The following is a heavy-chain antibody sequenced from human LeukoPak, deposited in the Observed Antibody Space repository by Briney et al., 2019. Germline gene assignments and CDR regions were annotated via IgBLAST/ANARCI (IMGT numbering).Heavy chain of an antibody. D-gene: IGHD6-19*01. J-gene: IGHJ4*02. Sequence: ASVKVSCKASGYTFTGYYVHWVRQAPGQGLEWMGWINPNSGGTNYAQKLQGRVTMTTDTSASTAYMELRSLRSDDTAVYYCARSIAVAGHFDYWGQGTLVTVSS. CDR1: GYTFTGYY. V-gene: IGHV1-2*02. CDR2: INPNSGGT. CDR3: ARSIAVAGHFDY.